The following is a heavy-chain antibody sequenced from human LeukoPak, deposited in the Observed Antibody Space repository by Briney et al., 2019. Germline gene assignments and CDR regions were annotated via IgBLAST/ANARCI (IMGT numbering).Heavy chain of an antibody. J-gene: IGHJ4*02. CDR2: ISAYNGNT. CDR1: GYTSTSYG. CDR3: ARSYSSGWYADY. V-gene: IGHV1-18*04. Sequence: AASVKVSCKASGYTSTSYGISWVRQAPGQGLEWMGWISAYNGNTNYAQKLQGRVTMTTDTSTSTAYMELRSLRSDDTAVYYCARSYSSGWYADYWGQGTLVTVSS. D-gene: IGHD6-19*01.